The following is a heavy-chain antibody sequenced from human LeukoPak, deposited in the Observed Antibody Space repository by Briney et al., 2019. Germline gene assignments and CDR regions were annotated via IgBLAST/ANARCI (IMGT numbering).Heavy chain of an antibody. V-gene: IGHV3-7*01. CDR3: ARDRGDYGVPFDS. CDR2: IMQDGSER. J-gene: IGHJ4*02. Sequence: AGGSLRLSCAASGFTFSSNWMSWVRQAPGKGLEWVANIMQDGSERNYVDSVKGRFTISRDNAKNSLYLQMNSLRAEDAAVYYCARDRGDYGVPFDSWGQGTLVTVSS. D-gene: IGHD4-17*01. CDR1: GFTFSSNW.